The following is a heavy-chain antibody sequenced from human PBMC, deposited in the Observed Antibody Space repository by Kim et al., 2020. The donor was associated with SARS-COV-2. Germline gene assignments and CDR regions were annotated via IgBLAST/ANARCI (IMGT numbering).Heavy chain of an antibody. V-gene: IGHV1-8*01. D-gene: IGHD3-10*01. J-gene: IGHJ6*02. CDR1: GYTFTSYD. Sequence: ASVKVSCKASGYTFTSYDINWVRQATGQGLEWMGWMNPNSGNTGYAQKFQGRVTMTRNTSISTAYMELSSLRSEDTAVYYCAGGILVRGVIITYYYGMDVWGQGGTVTVCS. CDR2: MNPNSGNT. CDR3: AGGILVRGVIITYYYGMDV.